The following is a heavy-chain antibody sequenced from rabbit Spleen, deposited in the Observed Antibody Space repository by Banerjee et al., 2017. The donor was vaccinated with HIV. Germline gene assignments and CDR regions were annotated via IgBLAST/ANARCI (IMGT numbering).Heavy chain of an antibody. CDR2: INAATGKT. D-gene: IGHD1-1*01. CDR3: ARDLVGVIGWNFYL. CDR1: GVSFGDSDV. Sequence: QSLEESGGDLVKPGASLTLTCTASGVSFGDSDVMCWVRQAPGKGLEWIACINAATGKTVYATWAKGRFTISRTSSTTVTLRMTSLTAADTATYFCARDLVGVIGWNFYLWGPGTLVTVS. V-gene: IGHV1S40*01. J-gene: IGHJ4*01.